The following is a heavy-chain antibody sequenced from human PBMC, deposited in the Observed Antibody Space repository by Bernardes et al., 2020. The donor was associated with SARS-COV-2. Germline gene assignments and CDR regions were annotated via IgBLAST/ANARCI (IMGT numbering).Heavy chain of an antibody. CDR1: GYTFTSYD. J-gene: IGHJ6*02. CDR2: VNPNSGNT. CDR3: AGANYVRSSWYFDYYYYGMDV. D-gene: IGHD6-13*01. Sequence: ASVTVSCKASGYTFTSYDINWVRQATGQGLVWVGWVNPNSGNTGYAQKFQARVNMTRNTTISTTYVELSNLRSEDTAVYYWAGANYVRSSWYFDYYYYGMDVWGQETTVTVSS. V-gene: IGHV1-8*01.